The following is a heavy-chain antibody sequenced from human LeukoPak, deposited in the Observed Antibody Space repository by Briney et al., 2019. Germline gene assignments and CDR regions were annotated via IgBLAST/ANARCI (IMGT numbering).Heavy chain of an antibody. CDR2: IKQDGSEK. V-gene: IGHV3-7*01. CDR3: AKAANYYDSSGYFLNAFDI. CDR1: GFTFSSYW. J-gene: IGHJ3*02. Sequence: GGSLRLSCAASGFTFSSYWMSWVRQAPGKGLEWVANIKQDGSEKYYVDSVKGRFTISRDNAKNSLYLQMNSLRAEDTAVYYCAKAANYYDSSGYFLNAFDIWGQGTMVTVSS. D-gene: IGHD3-22*01.